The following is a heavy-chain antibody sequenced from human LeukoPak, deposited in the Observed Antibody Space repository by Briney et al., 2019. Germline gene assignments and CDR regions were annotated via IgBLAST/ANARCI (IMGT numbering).Heavy chain of an antibody. CDR3: VSDRSSGLYHYDSSGFLF. CDR2: ISSSGDIS. CDR1: AFKFSDYY. D-gene: IGHD3-22*01. J-gene: IGHJ4*01. Sequence: GGSLRLSCAASAFKFSDYYMNWIRQAPGKGLEWVSSISSSGDISYYTDSVKGRFSISRDNAKNSLFLQMHGLRAVDTAVYFCVSDRSSGLYHYDSSGFLFWGRGTLVTVSS. V-gene: IGHV3-11*04.